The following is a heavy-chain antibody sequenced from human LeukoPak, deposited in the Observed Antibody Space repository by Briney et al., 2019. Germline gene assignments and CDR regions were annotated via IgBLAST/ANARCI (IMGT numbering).Heavy chain of an antibody. CDR2: ISYDGSNK. D-gene: IGHD3-3*01. J-gene: IGHJ6*02. CDR3: ARERDRMEWLFPRYYYYGMDV. CDR1: GFTFSSYA. Sequence: PGRSLRLSCAASGFTFSSYAMPWVRQAPGKGLEWVAVISYDGSNKYYADSVKGRFTISRDNSKNTLYLQMNSLRAEDTAVYYCARERDRMEWLFPRYYYYGMDVWGQGTTVTVSS. V-gene: IGHV3-30-3*01.